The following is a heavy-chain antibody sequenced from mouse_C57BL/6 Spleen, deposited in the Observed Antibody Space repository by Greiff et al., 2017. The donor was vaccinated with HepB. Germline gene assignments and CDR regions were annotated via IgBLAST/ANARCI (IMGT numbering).Heavy chain of an antibody. D-gene: IGHD2-1*01. Sequence: QVQLEESGPGLVQPSQSLSITCTVSGFSLTSYGVHWVRQSPGKGLEWLGVICRGGSTDYNAAFMSRLSITKDNSKSQVFFKMNSLQADDTAIYYCAKNSYGNPLWDFGGWGTGTTVTVSS. CDR3: AKNSYGNPLWDFGG. CDR1: GFSLTSYG. V-gene: IGHV2-5*01. J-gene: IGHJ1*03. CDR2: ICRGGST.